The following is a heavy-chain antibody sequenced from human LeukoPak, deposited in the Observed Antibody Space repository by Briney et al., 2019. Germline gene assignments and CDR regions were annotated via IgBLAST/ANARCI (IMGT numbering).Heavy chain of an antibody. CDR2: ISGSGGST. CDR3: AKIRGYYDSSGYYTLGYFDY. J-gene: IGHJ4*02. D-gene: IGHD3-22*01. Sequence: PGGSLRLSCVASGFTLSSHWMSWVRQAPGKGLEWVSAISGSGGSTYYADSVKGRFTISRDNSKNTLYLQMNSLRAEDTAVYYCAKIRGYYDSSGYYTLGYFDYWGQGTLVTVSS. V-gene: IGHV3-23*01. CDR1: GFTLSSHW.